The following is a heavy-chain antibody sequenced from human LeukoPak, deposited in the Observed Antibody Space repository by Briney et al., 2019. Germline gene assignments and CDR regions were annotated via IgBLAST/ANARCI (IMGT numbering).Heavy chain of an antibody. CDR2: IYTSGST. Sequence: SETLSLTCTVSGGSISSGSYYWSWIRQPAGKGLEWIGRIYTSGSTNYNPSLKSRVTISVDTSKNQFSLKLSSVTAADTAVYYCARAIIRGVIITWGQGTLVTVSS. CDR1: GGSISSGSYY. CDR3: ARAIIRGVIIT. D-gene: IGHD3-10*01. V-gene: IGHV4-61*02. J-gene: IGHJ5*02.